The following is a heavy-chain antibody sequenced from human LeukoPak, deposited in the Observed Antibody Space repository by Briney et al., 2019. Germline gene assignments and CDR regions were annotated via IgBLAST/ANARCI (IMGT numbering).Heavy chain of an antibody. CDR3: AKDGSMPWGYYMDV. J-gene: IGHJ6*03. CDR2: IGSDGRTD. Sequence: GGSLRLSCAASGFTFSNYGMHWVRQAPGKGLEWVAVIGSDGRTDYYADPVKGRFTISRDSSKNMMYLQMNSLRTEDTAVYYCAKDGSMPWGYYMDVWGKGTTVTISS. CDR1: GFTFSNYG. V-gene: IGHV3-30*18. D-gene: IGHD2/OR15-2a*01.